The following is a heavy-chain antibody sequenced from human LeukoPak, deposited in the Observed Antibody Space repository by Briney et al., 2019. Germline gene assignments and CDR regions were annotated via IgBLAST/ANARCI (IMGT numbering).Heavy chain of an antibody. J-gene: IGHJ4*02. V-gene: IGHV3-23*01. D-gene: IGHD2-2*01. CDR3: ARGACSSTSCYLDGY. Sequence: GGSLRLSCAASGFTFSSYAMGWVRQAPGKGLEWVSVVSGSGGSTFYADTVKGRFTISRDKSKNTLYLQMNSLRAEDTAVYYCARGACSSTSCYLDGYWGQGTLVTVSS. CDR1: GFTFSSYA. CDR2: VSGSGGST.